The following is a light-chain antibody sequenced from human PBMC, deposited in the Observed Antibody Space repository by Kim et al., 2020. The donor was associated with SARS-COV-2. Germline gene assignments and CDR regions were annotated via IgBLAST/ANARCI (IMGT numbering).Light chain of an antibody. CDR3: QAWDRNTVV. CDR1: KLGDKF. J-gene: IGLJ2*01. V-gene: IGLV3-1*01. Sequence: ASPGQTANITCSGDKLGDKFACWYQQRPGQSPVLVIHQDVKRPSGIPERFSGSNSGNTATLTISGTQAMDEADYYCQAWDRNTVVFGGGTQLTVL. CDR2: QDV.